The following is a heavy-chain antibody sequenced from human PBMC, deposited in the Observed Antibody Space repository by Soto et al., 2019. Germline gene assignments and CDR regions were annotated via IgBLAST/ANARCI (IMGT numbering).Heavy chain of an antibody. V-gene: IGHV1-46*01. CDR2: INPRGGST. D-gene: IGHD3-22*01. Sequence: QVQLVQSGAEVKKPGASMKVSCKASGYTFSSYYMHWVRQAPGLGLEWMGMINPRGGSTSYAQKFQGRVTMTRDTATNTVYMELSSLRYEDTALYYCARNDNSGLDYWGQGTLVTVSS. CDR3: ARNDNSGLDY. CDR1: GYTFSSYY. J-gene: IGHJ4*02.